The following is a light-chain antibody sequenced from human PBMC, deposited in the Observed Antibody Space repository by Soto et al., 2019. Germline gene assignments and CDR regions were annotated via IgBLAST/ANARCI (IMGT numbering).Light chain of an antibody. CDR1: QSVSSSY. CDR2: GAS. J-gene: IGKJ2*01. V-gene: IGKV3-20*01. CDR3: HQYNSWPPGT. Sequence: EIVLTQSPGTLSLSPGERATLSCRASQSVSSSYLAWYQQKPGQAPRLLICGASTRATGIPDRFSGSGSGTEFTLTISSLQSEDFALYYCHQYNSWPPGTFGQGTKVDIK.